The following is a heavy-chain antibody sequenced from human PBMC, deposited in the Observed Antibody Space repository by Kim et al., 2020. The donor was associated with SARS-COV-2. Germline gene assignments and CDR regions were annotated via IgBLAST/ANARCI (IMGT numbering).Heavy chain of an antibody. J-gene: IGHJ6*03. V-gene: IGHV4-34*01. CDR1: GGSFSGYY. CDR2: INHSGST. CDR3: ARGTKYCTNGVCYAYYYIDV. D-gene: IGHD2-8*01. Sequence: SETLSLTCAVYGGSFSGYYWSWIRQPPGKGLEWIGEINHSGSTNYNPSLKSRVTISVDTSKNQFSLKLSSVTAADTAVYYCARGTKYCTNGVCYAYYYIDVWGKGTTVTVSS.